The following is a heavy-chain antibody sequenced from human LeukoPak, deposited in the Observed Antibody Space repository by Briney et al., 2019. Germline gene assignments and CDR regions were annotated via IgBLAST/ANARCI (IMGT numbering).Heavy chain of an antibody. D-gene: IGHD3-22*01. Sequence: GGSLRLSCAASGFTFSSYNMNWVRQAPGKGLEWVSSITSGSSYRFYADSVKGRFTISRDNAKNSLYLQMNSLRAEDTAVYYCARGQYYYDSSGYVYPPNAFDIWGQGTMVTVSS. CDR1: GFTFSSYN. J-gene: IGHJ3*02. CDR2: ITSGSSYR. V-gene: IGHV3-21*01. CDR3: ARGQYYYDSSGYVYPPNAFDI.